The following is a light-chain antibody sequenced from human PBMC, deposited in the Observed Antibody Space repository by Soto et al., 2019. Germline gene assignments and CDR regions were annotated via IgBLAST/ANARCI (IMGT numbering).Light chain of an antibody. V-gene: IGKV4-1*01. CDR1: QSVLYSSNNKNY. Sequence: DIEMTQSPDSLAVSLGERATINCKSSQSVLYSSNNKNYLAWYQQKPGQPPKLLIYWASTRESGVPDRFSGSRSGTDFSLTISSMQAEDVAVYFCQQYYNPPITFGQGTRLDI. J-gene: IGKJ5*01. CDR2: WAS. CDR3: QQYYNPPIT.